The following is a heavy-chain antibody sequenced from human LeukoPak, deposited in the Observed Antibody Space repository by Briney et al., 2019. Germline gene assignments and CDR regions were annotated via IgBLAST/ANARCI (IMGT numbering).Heavy chain of an antibody. CDR3: VRVGSDSGSYYDY. CDR2: ISSSGSTR. V-gene: IGHV3-48*03. CDR1: GFTFRIYD. Sequence: GGSLRLSCAASGFTFRIYDMNWVRQAPGKGLEWVSYISSSGSTRSHADSVKGRFTTSRDNAKNTLYLQMNSLRAEDAAVYYCVRVGSDSGSYYDYWGQGTLVTVSS. D-gene: IGHD1-26*01. J-gene: IGHJ4*02.